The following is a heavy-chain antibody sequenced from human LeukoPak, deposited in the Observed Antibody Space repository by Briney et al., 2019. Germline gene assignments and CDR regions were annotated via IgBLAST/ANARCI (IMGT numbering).Heavy chain of an antibody. D-gene: IGHD3-22*01. CDR1: GFTFSSYE. CDR2: ISSSGSTI. J-gene: IGHJ3*02. CDR3: AREMNYYDSSGYHDAFDI. Sequence: GGSLRLSCAASGFTFSSYEMNWVRQAPGKGLEWVSYISSSGSTIYYADSVKGRFTISRDNAKNSLYLQMNSLRAEDTAVYYCAREMNYYDSSGYHDAFDIWGQGTMVTVSS. V-gene: IGHV3-48*03.